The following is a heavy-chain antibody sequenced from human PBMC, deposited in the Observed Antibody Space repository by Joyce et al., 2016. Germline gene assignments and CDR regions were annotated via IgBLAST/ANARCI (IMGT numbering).Heavy chain of an antibody. Sequence: QVQLVQSGAEVKKPGASVKVSCKASGYTFTNYYMQWVRQAPGQGLEWMGIITPSDGSTHSAQKFQDRVTMTRDTSTSTVYMELSSLRSEDTAVYYCARDTAMATGYYYYGMDVWGQGTTVTVSS. V-gene: IGHV1-46*01. CDR2: ITPSDGST. CDR3: ARDTAMATGYYYYGMDV. CDR1: GYTFTNYY. D-gene: IGHD5-18*01. J-gene: IGHJ6*02.